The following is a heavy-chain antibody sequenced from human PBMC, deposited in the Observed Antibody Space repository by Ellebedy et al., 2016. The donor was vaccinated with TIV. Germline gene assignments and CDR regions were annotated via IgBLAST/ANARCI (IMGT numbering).Heavy chain of an antibody. D-gene: IGHD6-13*01. Sequence: GESLKISXQGSGYSFTSYWIGWVRQMPGKGLEWMGIIYPGDSDTRYSPSFQGHVTISADKSISTAYLQWSSLKASDTDMYYCARGGIAAAGTTVEPTNWFDPWGQGTLVTVSS. CDR3: ARGGIAAAGTTVEPTNWFDP. J-gene: IGHJ5*02. CDR2: IYPGDSDT. V-gene: IGHV5-51*01. CDR1: GYSFTSYW.